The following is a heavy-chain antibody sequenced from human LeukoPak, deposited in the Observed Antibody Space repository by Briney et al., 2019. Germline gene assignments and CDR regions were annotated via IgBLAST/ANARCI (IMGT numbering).Heavy chain of an antibody. V-gene: IGHV3-48*01. CDR2: ISSSSSTI. Sequence: GGSLRLSCAASGFTFSSYNMNWVRQAPGKGLEWVSYISSSSSTIYYADSVKGRFTISRDNSKNTLYLQMNSLRAEDTAVYYCAKDPRITIFGVVTPWYFDYWGQGTLVTVSS. J-gene: IGHJ4*02. CDR1: GFTFSSYN. CDR3: AKDPRITIFGVVTPWYFDY. D-gene: IGHD3-3*01.